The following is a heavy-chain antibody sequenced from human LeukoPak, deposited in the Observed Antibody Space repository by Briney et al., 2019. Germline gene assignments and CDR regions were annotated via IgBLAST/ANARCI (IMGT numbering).Heavy chain of an antibody. CDR1: GYTLTELS. CDR3: AREVSCGGDCYGLDYFDY. Sequence: ASVKVSCKVSGYTLTELSMHWVRQAPGKGLEWMGGFDPEDGETIYAQKFQGRVTMTEDTSTDTAYMELNSLRSDDTAVYYCAREVSCGGDCYGLDYFDYWGQGTLVTVSS. V-gene: IGHV1-24*01. CDR2: FDPEDGET. J-gene: IGHJ4*02. D-gene: IGHD2-21*01.